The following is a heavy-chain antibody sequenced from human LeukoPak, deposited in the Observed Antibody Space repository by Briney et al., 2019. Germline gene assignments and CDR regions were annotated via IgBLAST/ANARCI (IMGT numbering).Heavy chain of an antibody. D-gene: IGHD2/OR15-2a*01. Sequence: SETLSLTCAVYGGSFSGYYWSWIRQPPGKGLEWIGEINHSGSTNYNPSLKSRVTISVDTSKNQFSLKLSSVTPPDTAVYYCASQAITTISDHYWGQGTLVTVSS. CDR1: GGSFSGYY. V-gene: IGHV4-34*01. J-gene: IGHJ4*02. CDR3: ASQAITTISDHY. CDR2: INHSGST.